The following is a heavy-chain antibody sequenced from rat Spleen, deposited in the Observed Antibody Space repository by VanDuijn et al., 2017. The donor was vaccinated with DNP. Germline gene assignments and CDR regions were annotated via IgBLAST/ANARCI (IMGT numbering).Heavy chain of an antibody. Sequence: EVQLQESGPGLLKPSQSLSLTCSVTGYSISRTYWGWFRKFPGNKMEYIGHITYSGSTNYNPSLKSRISITRDTWKNQFFLQLNSVTTEDTATYYCARYSLIKRMWDYWGQGVTVTVSS. CDR1: GYSISRTY. CDR3: ARYSLIKRMWDY. J-gene: IGHJ2*01. D-gene: IGHD1-6*01. V-gene: IGHV3-1*01. CDR2: ITYSGST.